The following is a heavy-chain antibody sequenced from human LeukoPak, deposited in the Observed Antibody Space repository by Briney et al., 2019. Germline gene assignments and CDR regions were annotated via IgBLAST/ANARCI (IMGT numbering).Heavy chain of an antibody. CDR2: INPNSGGT. J-gene: IGHJ4*02. D-gene: IGHD3-10*01. V-gene: IGHV1-2*02. Sequence: ASVKVSCKASGYTFTGYYMHWVRQAPGQGLEWMGWINPNSGGTNYARKFQGRVTMTRDTSISTAYMELSRLRSDDTAVYYCARAGDYYGSGSYYPLDYWGQGTLVTVSS. CDR1: GYTFTGYY. CDR3: ARAGDYYGSGSYYPLDY.